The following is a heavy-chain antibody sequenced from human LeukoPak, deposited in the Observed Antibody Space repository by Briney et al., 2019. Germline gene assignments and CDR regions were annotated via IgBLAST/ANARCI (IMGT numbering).Heavy chain of an antibody. CDR1: GYTFTGYY. D-gene: IGHD7-27*01. Sequence: ASVKVSCKASGYTFTGYYMHLVRQAPGQGLEWMGWINPNTGDTNYAQKFQGRVTMTSDTSISTAYMELSRLRSDDTAVYYCARDLHWGPDYWGQGTLVTVSS. J-gene: IGHJ4*02. V-gene: IGHV1-2*02. CDR2: INPNTGDT. CDR3: ARDLHWGPDY.